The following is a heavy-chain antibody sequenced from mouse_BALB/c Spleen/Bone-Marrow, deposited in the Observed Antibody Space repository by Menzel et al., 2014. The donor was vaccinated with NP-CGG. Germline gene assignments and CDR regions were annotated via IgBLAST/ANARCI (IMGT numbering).Heavy chain of an antibody. Sequence: VQLQQSGPGLVKPSQSLSLTCTVTGYSITSDYAWNWIRQFPGNKLEWMGSINYSGITTYNPSLKSRISITRDTSKNQFFLQLNSVTTEDTGTYYCARGRDYFDYWGQGTTLTVSS. CDR1: GYSITSDYA. CDR2: INYSGIT. V-gene: IGHV3-2*02. J-gene: IGHJ2*01. CDR3: ARGRDYFDY.